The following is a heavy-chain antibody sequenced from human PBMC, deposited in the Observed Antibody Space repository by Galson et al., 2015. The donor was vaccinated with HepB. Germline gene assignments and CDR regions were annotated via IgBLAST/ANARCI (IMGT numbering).Heavy chain of an antibody. D-gene: IGHD6-19*01. CDR2: ISYDGSNK. Sequence: SLRLSCAASGFTLSNYGMHWVRQAPGKGLEWVAVISYDGSNKYYADSVKGRFTISRDNSKNTLYLQMNSLRAEDTALYYCAKDLYLYSALAGTMAGFDYWGQGTLVTVSS. CDR3: AKDLYLYSALAGTMAGFDY. CDR1: GFTLSNYG. J-gene: IGHJ4*02. V-gene: IGHV3-30*18.